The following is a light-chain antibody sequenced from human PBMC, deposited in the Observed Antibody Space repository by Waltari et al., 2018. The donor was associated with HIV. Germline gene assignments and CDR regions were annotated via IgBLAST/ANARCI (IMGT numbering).Light chain of an antibody. J-gene: IGLJ1*01. V-gene: IGLV2-11*01. CDR2: EGS. Sequence: QSALTQPRSVSGSPGQSVTISCTGTSSDVGDYNSVSWYQQHPGKAPKLMIYEGSKWPSGVPDRFSGSKAGNTASLTISGLQAEDEADYYCCSYAGTYTYVFGTGTKVTVL. CDR3: CSYAGTYTYV. CDR1: SSDVGDYNS.